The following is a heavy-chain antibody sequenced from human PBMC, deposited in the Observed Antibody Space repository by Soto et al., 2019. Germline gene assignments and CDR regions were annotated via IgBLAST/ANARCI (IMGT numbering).Heavy chain of an antibody. J-gene: IGHJ6*02. CDR3: ARVEYCTNGVCFGHYYYYYGMDV. CDR1: GYTFTSYG. Sequence: ASVKVACKASGYTFTSYGISWVRQAPGQGLEWMGWISAYNGSTNYAQKLQGRVTMTTDTSTSTAYMERRSLRSDDTAVYYCARVEYCTNGVCFGHYYYYYGMDVGGQGTTVTVSS. V-gene: IGHV1-18*01. CDR2: ISAYNGST. D-gene: IGHD2-8*01.